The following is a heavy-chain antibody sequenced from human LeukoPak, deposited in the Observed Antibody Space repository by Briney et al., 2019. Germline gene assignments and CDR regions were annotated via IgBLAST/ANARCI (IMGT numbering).Heavy chain of an antibody. CDR1: GYTFTSYG. CDR2: ISAYNGNT. D-gene: IGHD5-12*01. J-gene: IGHJ2*01. V-gene: IGHV1-18*01. Sequence: ASVEVSCKASGYTFTSYGISWVRQAPGQGLEWMGWISAYNGNTNYAQKLQGRVTMTTDTSTSTAYMELRSLRSDDTAVYYCARVVVGGYSTYWYFDLWGRGTLVTVSS. CDR3: ARVVVGGYSTYWYFDL.